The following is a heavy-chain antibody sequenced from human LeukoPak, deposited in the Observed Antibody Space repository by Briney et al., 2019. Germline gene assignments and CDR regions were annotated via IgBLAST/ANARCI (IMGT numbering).Heavy chain of an antibody. CDR1: GGSIRSSSYY. J-gene: IGHJ4*02. V-gene: IGHV4-39*01. Sequence: SETLSLTCTVSGGSIRSSSYYWGWNRQPPGKGLEWIGSIYYSGSTYYNASPKSRGTISVDTSKNQFSLKLNSVTAADTAVYFCARQVVAVAGTGYFDYWGQGTLVTVSS. D-gene: IGHD6-19*01. CDR3: ARQVVAVAGTGYFDY. CDR2: IYYSGST.